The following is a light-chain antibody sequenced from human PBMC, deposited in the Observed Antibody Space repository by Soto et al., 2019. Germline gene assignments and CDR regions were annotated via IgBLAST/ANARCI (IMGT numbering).Light chain of an antibody. Sequence: SYELTQPPSVSVAPGKTARITCGGNNIGSESVHWYQQKPGQAPVLVIYYDSDRPSGIPERFSGANSGNTATLTISGVEAGDEADYYCQVWDSSSDHVVFGGGTKLTVL. V-gene: IGLV3-21*04. CDR1: NIGSES. J-gene: IGLJ2*01. CDR3: QVWDSSSDHVV. CDR2: YDS.